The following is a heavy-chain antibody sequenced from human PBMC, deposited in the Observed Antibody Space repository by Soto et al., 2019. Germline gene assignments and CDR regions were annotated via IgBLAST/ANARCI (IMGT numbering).Heavy chain of an antibody. D-gene: IGHD6-13*01. CDR3: AYSSTPFDY. CDR2: ISGSGGST. J-gene: IGHJ4*02. Sequence: EVQLLESGGGLVQPGGSLSLSCAASGFTFSSYAMSWVRQAPGKVLEWVSAISGSGGSTYYADSVKGRFTISRDNSKNTLYLQMNSLRAEDTAIYYCAYSSTPFDYWGQGTLVTVSS. V-gene: IGHV3-23*01. CDR1: GFTFSSYA.